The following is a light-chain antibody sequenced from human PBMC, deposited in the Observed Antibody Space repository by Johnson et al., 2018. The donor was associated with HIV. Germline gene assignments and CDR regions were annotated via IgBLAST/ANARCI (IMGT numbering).Light chain of an antibody. J-gene: IGLJ1*01. CDR3: GTWDSSLSVYV. Sequence: SVLTQPPSVSAAPGQNITISCSGGSSHIGNNYVSWYQHLPRTAPKLLIYENNTRPSGIPDRFSGSKSGTSATLGITGLQTGDEAYYYCGTWDSSLSVYVFGTGTKVTVL. V-gene: IGLV1-51*02. CDR2: ENN. CDR1: SSHIGNNY.